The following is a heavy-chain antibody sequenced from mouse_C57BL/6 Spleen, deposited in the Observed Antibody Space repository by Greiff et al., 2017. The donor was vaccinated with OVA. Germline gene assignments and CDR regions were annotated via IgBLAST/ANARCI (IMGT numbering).Heavy chain of an antibody. Sequence: QVQLQQPGAELVRPGTSVKLSCKASGYTFTSYWMHWVKQRPGQGLEWIGVIDPSDSYTNYNQKFKGKATLTVDTSSSTAYMQLSSLTSEDSAVYYCARGDYYEIFDYWGQGTTLTVSS. V-gene: IGHV1-59*01. CDR3: ARGDYYEIFDY. CDR2: IDPSDSYT. CDR1: GYTFTSYW. D-gene: IGHD2-4*01. J-gene: IGHJ2*01.